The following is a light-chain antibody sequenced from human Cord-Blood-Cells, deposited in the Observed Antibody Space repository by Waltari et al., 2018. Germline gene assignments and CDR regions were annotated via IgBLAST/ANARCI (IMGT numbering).Light chain of an antibody. J-gene: IGKJ2*01. CDR2: KAS. V-gene: IGKV1-5*03. Sequence: DIQMTQSPSTPAAAVGGRVTITCRASQSISSWLDWYQQKPGKAPKLLIYKASSLESGVPSRFSGSGSGTEFTLTISSLQPDDFATYYCQQYNSYLYTFGQGTKLEIK. CDR1: QSISSW. CDR3: QQYNSYLYT.